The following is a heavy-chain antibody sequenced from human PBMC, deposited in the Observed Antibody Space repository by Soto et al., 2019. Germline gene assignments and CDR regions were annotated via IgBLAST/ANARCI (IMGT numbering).Heavy chain of an antibody. CDR1: GYTFTGYY. J-gene: IGHJ6*02. V-gene: IGHV1-2*04. Sequence: ASVKVSCKASGYTFTGYYMHWVRQAPGQGLEWMGWINPNSGGTNYAQKFQGWVTMTRDTSISTAYMELSRLRSDDTAVYYCATAFSKNYYYYGMDVWGQGTRSPSP. D-gene: IGHD2-2*01. CDR2: INPNSGGT. CDR3: ATAFSKNYYYYGMDV.